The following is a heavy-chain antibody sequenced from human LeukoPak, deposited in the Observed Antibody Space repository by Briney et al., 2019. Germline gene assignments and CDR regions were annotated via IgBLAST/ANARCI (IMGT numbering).Heavy chain of an antibody. D-gene: IGHD3-22*01. V-gene: IGHV4-34*01. J-gene: IGHJ4*02. CDR2: INHSGCT. CDR1: GGSFSGYY. Sequence: SGTLSLTCAVYGGSFSGYYWSGIRQPPGKGLEWVGEINHSGCTNYTPSPKSRLTISLDTSKNQFSLKLSSVTAADTAVYYCARSRGYYYDSSGYRGIFDYWGQGTLVTVSS. CDR3: ARSRGYYYDSSGYRGIFDY.